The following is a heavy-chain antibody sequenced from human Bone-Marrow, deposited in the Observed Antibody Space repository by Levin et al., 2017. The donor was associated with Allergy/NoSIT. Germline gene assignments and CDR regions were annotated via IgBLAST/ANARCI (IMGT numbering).Heavy chain of an antibody. J-gene: IGHJ4*02. Sequence: SQTLSLTCSVSGGSITDYYWSWIRQSPGKGLEWIGYIYHTGFTKQNPSLKSRATISLDTSKSQFSLTVTSVTAADTAVYYCGRGDRAYGNWSQGTLVTVTS. CDR2: IYHTGFT. V-gene: IGHV4-59*01. D-gene: IGHD3-10*01. CDR3: GRGDRAYGN. CDR1: GGSITDYY.